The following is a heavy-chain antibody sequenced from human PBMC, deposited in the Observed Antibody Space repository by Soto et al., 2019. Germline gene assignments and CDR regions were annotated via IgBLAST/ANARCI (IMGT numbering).Heavy chain of an antibody. V-gene: IGHV4-59*08. CDR2: IYYSGST. CDR1: GGSISSYY. J-gene: IGHJ4*02. D-gene: IGHD3-22*01. CDR3: AGLFPYGCSGYYFNC. Sequence: PSETLSLTCTVSGGSISSYYWSWIRQPPGKGLEWIGYIYYSGSTNYNPSLKSRVTISVDTSKNQFSLKLSSVTAADTAVYYCAGLFPYGCSGYYFNCLDKGTRVTFAS.